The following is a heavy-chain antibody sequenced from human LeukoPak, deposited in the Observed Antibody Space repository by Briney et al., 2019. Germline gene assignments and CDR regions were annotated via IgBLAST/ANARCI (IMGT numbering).Heavy chain of an antibody. CDR1: GASISGSPYY. V-gene: IGHV4-39*01. Sequence: SETLSLTCAVSGASISGSPYYWGWIRQPPGWGLEWIGSISYSGTTYYSPSLKRRFTISQDTTKKQFSLRLGSVTAADTAVYYCASMVRGTYYFDYWGQGTLVTVSS. CDR2: ISYSGTT. J-gene: IGHJ4*02. D-gene: IGHD3-10*01. CDR3: ASMVRGTYYFDY.